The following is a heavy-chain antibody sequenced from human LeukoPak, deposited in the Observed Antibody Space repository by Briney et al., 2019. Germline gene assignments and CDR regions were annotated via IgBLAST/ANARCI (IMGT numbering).Heavy chain of an antibody. CDR2: IIPIFGTA. D-gene: IGHD3-16*01. CDR3: ARDLPRPGVSYYYMDV. J-gene: IGHJ6*03. Sequence: SVKVSCTASGGTFSSYAISWVRQAPGQGLEWMGGIIPIFGTANYAQKFQCRVTITTDESTSTAYMELSSLRSEDTAVYYCARDLPRPGVSYYYMDVWGKGTTVTVSS. V-gene: IGHV1-69*05. CDR1: GGTFSSYA.